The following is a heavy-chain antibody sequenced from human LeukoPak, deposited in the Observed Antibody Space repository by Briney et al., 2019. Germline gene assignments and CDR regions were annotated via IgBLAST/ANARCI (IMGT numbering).Heavy chain of an antibody. CDR2: MNPNSGNT. V-gene: IGHV1-8*01. CDR3: ARGGGGSGNFDY. D-gene: IGHD6-19*01. CDR1: GYTFTSYD. J-gene: IGHJ4*02. Sequence: ASVKVSCKASGYTFTSYDIDWVRQATGQGLRWMGWMNPNSGNTGYAQKFQGRVTMTRNTSINTAYMELSSLRSEDTAVYYCARGGGGSGNFDYWGQGTLVTVSS.